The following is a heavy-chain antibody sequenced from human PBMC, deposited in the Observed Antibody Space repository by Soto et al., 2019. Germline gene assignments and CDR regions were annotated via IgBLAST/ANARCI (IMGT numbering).Heavy chain of an antibody. Sequence: GGSLRLSCAASGFTFSSYWMHWVRQAPGKGLVWVSRINSDGSSTSYADSVKGRFTISRDNAKNTLYLQMNSLRAEDTAVYYCARDYIVVVPAAMRDYYYGMDVWGQGTTVTVSS. V-gene: IGHV3-74*01. CDR1: GFTFSSYW. J-gene: IGHJ6*02. CDR3: ARDYIVVVPAAMRDYYYGMDV. D-gene: IGHD2-2*01. CDR2: INSDGSST.